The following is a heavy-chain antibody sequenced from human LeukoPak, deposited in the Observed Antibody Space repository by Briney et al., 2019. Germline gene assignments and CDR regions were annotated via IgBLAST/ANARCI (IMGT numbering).Heavy chain of an antibody. J-gene: IGHJ4*02. Sequence: KSGGSLRLSCAASGFTFSSYSMNWVRQAPGKGLEWVSSISSSSSYIYYADSVKGRFTISRDNAKNSLYLQMNSLRAEDTAVYYCARDLIRDFDYWGQGTMVTVSS. CDR2: ISSSSSYI. CDR3: ARDLIRDFDY. V-gene: IGHV3-21*01. CDR1: GFTFSSYS. D-gene: IGHD3-16*01.